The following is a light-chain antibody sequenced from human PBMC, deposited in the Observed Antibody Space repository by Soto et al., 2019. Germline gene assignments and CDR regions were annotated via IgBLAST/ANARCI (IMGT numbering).Light chain of an antibody. CDR2: DAS. Sequence: EIVLTQSPATLSLSPGERATLSCRASQSVSSYLAWYQQKPGQAPRLLIYDASNRATGIPARFSGSGSGTDFTLTISSLEPEDFAVYYCQQRSHWPHTFGGGTKVEI. J-gene: IGKJ4*01. CDR1: QSVSSY. CDR3: QQRSHWPHT. V-gene: IGKV3-11*01.